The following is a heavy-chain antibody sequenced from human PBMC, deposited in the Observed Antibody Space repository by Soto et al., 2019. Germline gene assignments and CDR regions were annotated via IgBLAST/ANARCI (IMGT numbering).Heavy chain of an antibody. Sequence: QLQLQESGSGLVKPSQTLSLTCAVSCGSISRGGSSWSWILQPPGKGLEWIGYIYHSVSTSYNPALKSGVTRSVDRSENQFSLKLRSVTAADTAVYYCVRGPPFARWGQGTL. V-gene: IGHV4-30-2*01. D-gene: IGHD2-21*01. CDR3: VRGPPFAR. CDR2: IYHSVST. CDR1: CGSISRGGSS. J-gene: IGHJ4*02.